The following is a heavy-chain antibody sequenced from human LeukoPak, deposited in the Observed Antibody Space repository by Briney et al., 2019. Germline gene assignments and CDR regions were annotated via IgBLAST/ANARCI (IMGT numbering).Heavy chain of an antibody. CDR1: GGSFSGYY. D-gene: IGHD3-10*01. Sequence: SETLSLTCAVYGGSFSGYYWSWIRQPPGKGLEWIGEINHSGSTNYNPSLKSRVTISVDTSKTQFSLKLSSVTAADTAVYYCARGITMVRYFDYWGQGTLVTVSS. V-gene: IGHV4-34*01. CDR3: ARGITMVRYFDY. CDR2: INHSGST. J-gene: IGHJ4*02.